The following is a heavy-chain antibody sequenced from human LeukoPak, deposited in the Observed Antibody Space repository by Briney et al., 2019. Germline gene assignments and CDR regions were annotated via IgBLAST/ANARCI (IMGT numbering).Heavy chain of an antibody. V-gene: IGHV4-59*01. Sequence: SETLSLTCTVSGGSISSYYWSWIRQPPGKGLEWIGYIYYSGSTNYNPSLKSRVTISVDTSKNQFSLKLSSVTAADTAVYYCARISSWKYYFDYWGQGTRVTVSS. CDR3: ARISSWKYYFDY. CDR1: GGSISSYY. D-gene: IGHD6-13*01. J-gene: IGHJ4*02. CDR2: IYYSGST.